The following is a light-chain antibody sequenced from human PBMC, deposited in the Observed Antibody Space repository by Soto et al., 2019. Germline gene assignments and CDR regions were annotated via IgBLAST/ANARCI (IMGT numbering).Light chain of an antibody. V-gene: IGKV3D-20*01. J-gene: IGKJ1*01. CDR3: QQFNNWPPWT. Sequence: PGERATLSCGASQSVSSSYLAWYQQKPGPAPRLLIYDASSRATGIPDRFSGSGSGTDFTLTISGLQSDDFAVYYCQQFNNWPPWTFGQGTKVDIK. CDR1: QSVSSSY. CDR2: DAS.